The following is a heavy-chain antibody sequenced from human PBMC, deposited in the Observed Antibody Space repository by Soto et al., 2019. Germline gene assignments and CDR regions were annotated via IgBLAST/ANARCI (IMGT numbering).Heavy chain of an antibody. J-gene: IGHJ6*02. Sequence: QVRLVESGGGVVQPGRSLRLSCAASGFTFSSYAMHWVRQTPGKGLEWVALISYDGSNEYYADSVKGRFTISRDNSKNTVFLQMNRLTTEDTARYSCARGGYRSSPYDNFYYYGMDVWGQGTTVTVSS. CDR2: ISYDGSNE. CDR3: ARGGYRSSPYDNFYYYGMDV. D-gene: IGHD6-13*01. CDR1: GFTFSSYA. V-gene: IGHV3-30-3*01.